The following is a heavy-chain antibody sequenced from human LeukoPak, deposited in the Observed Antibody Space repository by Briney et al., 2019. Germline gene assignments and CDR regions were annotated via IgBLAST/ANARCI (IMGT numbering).Heavy chain of an antibody. CDR1: GGSNSSGSYY. CDR2: IYTSGST. J-gene: IGHJ4*02. V-gene: IGHV4-61*02. Sequence: PSETLSLTCTVSGGSNSSGSYYWSWIRQPAGKGLEWIGRIYTSGSTNYNPSLKSRVTISVDTSKNQFSLKLSSVTAADTAVYYCARGIAAAGTHLDYWGQGTLVTVSS. CDR3: ARGIAAAGTHLDY. D-gene: IGHD6-13*01.